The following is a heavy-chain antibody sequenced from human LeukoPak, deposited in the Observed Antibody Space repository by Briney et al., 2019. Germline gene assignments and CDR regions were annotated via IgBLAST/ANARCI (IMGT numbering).Heavy chain of an antibody. CDR3: ARNNGMDV. Sequence: GGSLRLSCAASGFTFSSYNMIWVRQAPGKGLEWVSYISGGSGAIYYTDSVRGRFTISRDNARNSLALQMNSLRAEDTALYHCARNNGMDVWGQGTTVIVSS. V-gene: IGHV3-48*01. CDR1: GFTFSSYN. CDR2: ISGGSGAI. J-gene: IGHJ6*02.